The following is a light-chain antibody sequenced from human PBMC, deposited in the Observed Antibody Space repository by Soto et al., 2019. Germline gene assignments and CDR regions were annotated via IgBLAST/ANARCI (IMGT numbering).Light chain of an antibody. J-gene: IGKJ5*01. V-gene: IGKV3-11*01. CDR3: QQRSNWPPRVT. CDR1: QSVSGY. CDR2: DAS. Sequence: EIVLTQSPATLSLSPGERATLSCRASQSVSGYLAWYQQKPGQAPRLLIYDASNRATGIPARFSGSGSGTDFPLTISSLEPEDFAVYYCQQRSNWPPRVTFGQGTRLEIK.